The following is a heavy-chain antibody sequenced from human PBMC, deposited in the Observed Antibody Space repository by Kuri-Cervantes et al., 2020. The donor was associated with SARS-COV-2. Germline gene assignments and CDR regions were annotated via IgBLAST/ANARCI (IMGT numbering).Heavy chain of an antibody. Sequence: GESLKISCAASGFTFSSYGMHWVRQAPGKGLEWVAVISYDGSNKYYADSVKGRFTISRDNSQNTVYLRMTNLRSEDTAMYYCAKDHFGVHDFWGQGTLVTDSS. J-gene: IGHJ4*02. CDR3: AKDHFGVHDF. CDR2: ISYDGSNK. CDR1: GFTFSSYG. D-gene: IGHD2-21*01. V-gene: IGHV3-30*18.